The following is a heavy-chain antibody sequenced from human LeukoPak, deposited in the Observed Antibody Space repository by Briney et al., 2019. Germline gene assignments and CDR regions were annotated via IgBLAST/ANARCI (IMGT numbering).Heavy chain of an antibody. CDR3: ARLGSSILAGYDY. D-gene: IGHD3-9*01. J-gene: IGHJ4*02. CDR2: IYYSGST. CDR1: GGSISSSSYY. Sequence: SETLSLTCTVSGGSISSSSYYWGWIRQPPGKGLEWIGSIYYSGSTYYNPSLKSRVTISVDTSKNQFSLKLSSVTAADTAVYYCARLGSSILAGYDYWGQGTLVTVSS. V-gene: IGHV4-39*01.